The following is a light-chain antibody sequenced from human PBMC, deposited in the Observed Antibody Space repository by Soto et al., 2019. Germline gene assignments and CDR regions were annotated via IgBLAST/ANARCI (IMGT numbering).Light chain of an antibody. CDR1: ASDVGDYNY. CDR3: SSYTRTSAKAV. V-gene: IGLV2-14*03. J-gene: IGLJ2*01. CDR2: DVR. Sequence: QSVLTQPDSVSGSPGQSITISCTGSASDVGDYNYVSWYQHHPGKAPKLMLYDVRVRPSGVSDRFSGSKSGNMASLTVSGLQAEDEADYYCSSYTRTSAKAVFGGGTKLTVL.